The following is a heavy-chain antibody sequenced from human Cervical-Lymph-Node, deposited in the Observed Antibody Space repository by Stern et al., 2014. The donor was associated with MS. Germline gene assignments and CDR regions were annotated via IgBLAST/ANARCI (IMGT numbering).Heavy chain of an antibody. Sequence: QLQLQESGPGLVKPSQTLSLTCTVSGGSISSGGYYWNWIRQHPGKGLEWIGYIYHSGNTYFNPSLESRVIMSIDTSKNQFSLKLNFVTAADTAMYYCARTLYGTNNFDYWGQGTLVTVSS. D-gene: IGHD4/OR15-4a*01. CDR1: GGSISSGGYY. V-gene: IGHV4-31*03. CDR3: ARTLYGTNNFDY. CDR2: IYHSGNT. J-gene: IGHJ4*02.